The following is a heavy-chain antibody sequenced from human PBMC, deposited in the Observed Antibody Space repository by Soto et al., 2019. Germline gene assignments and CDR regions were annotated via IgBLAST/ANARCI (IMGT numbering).Heavy chain of an antibody. D-gene: IGHD2-2*01. CDR2: IIPILGLV. V-gene: IGHV1-69*02. CDR3: ARASRLGYCSSSSCYDALDI. Sequence: QVQLVQFGAEVKKPGSSVKVSCKASGGTFSSYTISWVRQAPGQGLEWMGRIIPILGLVNYAQRFQGRVTITADKSTSTAYMELSSLRSEDTAVYYCARASRLGYCSSSSCYDALDIWGQGTMVTVSS. CDR1: GGTFSSYT. J-gene: IGHJ3*02.